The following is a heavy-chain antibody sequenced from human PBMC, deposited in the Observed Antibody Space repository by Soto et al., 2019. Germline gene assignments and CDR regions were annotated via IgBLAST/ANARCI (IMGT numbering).Heavy chain of an antibody. J-gene: IGHJ6*02. CDR3: ARHGFGSLHGLVNV. D-gene: IGHD3-10*01. Sequence: QVQLQESGPGLVKPSETLSLTCTVSGGSITNYYCSWFRQPPVKGLEWIGYIQYNGYSAYNLSLKGRVTMSMDTSKTQFSLMLESVTATDTAVYYCARHGFGSLHGLVNVWGQWTTVIVSS. CDR2: IQYNGYS. CDR1: GGSITNYY. V-gene: IGHV4-59*08.